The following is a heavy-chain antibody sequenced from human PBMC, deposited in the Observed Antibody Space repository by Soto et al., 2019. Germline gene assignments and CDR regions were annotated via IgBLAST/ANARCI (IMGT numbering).Heavy chain of an antibody. J-gene: IGHJ4*02. CDR2: IYYSGST. Sequence: SETLSLTCTVSGGSISSSSYYWGWIRQPPGKGLEWIGSIYYSGSTYYNPSLKSRVTISVDTSKNQFSLKLSSVTAADTAVYYCARGIEYYDFWSGYYWFDYWGQGTLVTAPQ. CDR1: GGSISSSSYY. V-gene: IGHV4-39*01. D-gene: IGHD3-3*01. CDR3: ARGIEYYDFWSGYYWFDY.